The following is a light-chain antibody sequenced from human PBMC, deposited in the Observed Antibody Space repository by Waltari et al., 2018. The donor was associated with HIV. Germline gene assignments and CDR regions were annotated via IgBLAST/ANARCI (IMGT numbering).Light chain of an antibody. CDR1: QSVLYSSNNKNY. CDR2: WAS. J-gene: IGKJ3*01. CDR3: QQYNNWPL. V-gene: IGKV4-1*01. Sequence: DIVMTQSPDSLAVSLGERATINCKSSQSVLYSSNNKNYLAWYQQKPGQPPKLLIYWASTRESGVPDRFSGSGSGTDFTLTISSLQAEDVAVYYCQQYNNWPLFGPGTKVDIK.